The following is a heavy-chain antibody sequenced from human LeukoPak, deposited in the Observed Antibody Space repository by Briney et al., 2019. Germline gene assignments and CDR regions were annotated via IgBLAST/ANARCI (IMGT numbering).Heavy chain of an antibody. CDR2: IYHSGST. D-gene: IGHD4-17*01. Sequence: SETLSLTCGVSGYSITSGYYWAWIRQPPGKGLEWIGSIYHSGSTYYNPSLKSRVTISVDTSKNQFSLKLSSVTAADTAVYYCARQGGPDYGDYGGGYWGQGTLVTVSS. V-gene: IGHV4-38-2*01. J-gene: IGHJ4*02. CDR3: ARQGGPDYGDYGGGY. CDR1: GYSITSGYY.